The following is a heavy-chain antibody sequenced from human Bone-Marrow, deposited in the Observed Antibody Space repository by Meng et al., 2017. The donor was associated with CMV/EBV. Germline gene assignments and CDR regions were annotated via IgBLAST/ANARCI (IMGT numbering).Heavy chain of an antibody. D-gene: IGHD3-3*02. CDR2: FCYSGTT. CDR1: GGSINTDHYC. Sequence: SETLSLTCTVSGGSINTDHYCWGWIRQPPGKGLEWIGNFCYSGTTSYNPSLNSRVSMSVDTSKSRFSLTLRSVTAADTALYYCARFSVGWFDPWGQGTLVTVSS. J-gene: IGHJ5*02. V-gene: IGHV4-39*02. CDR3: ARFSVGWFDP.